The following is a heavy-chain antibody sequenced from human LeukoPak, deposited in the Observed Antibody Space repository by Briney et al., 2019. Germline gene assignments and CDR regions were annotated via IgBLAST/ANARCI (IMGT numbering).Heavy chain of an antibody. V-gene: IGHV1-2*02. CDR2: INPNSGGT. Sequence: ASVKVSCKTSGYSFTDYYMHWVRQAPGQGLEWMGWINPNSGGTSSAQKFQGRVTMTRDTSITTVYMEVSGLTSDDTAIYYCARADRLHGGPYLIGPWGQGTLVTVSS. D-gene: IGHD2-21*01. J-gene: IGHJ5*02. CDR1: GYSFTDYY. CDR3: ARADRLHGGPYLIGP.